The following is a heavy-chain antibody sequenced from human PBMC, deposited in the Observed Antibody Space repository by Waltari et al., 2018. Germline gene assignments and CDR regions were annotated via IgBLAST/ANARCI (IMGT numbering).Heavy chain of an antibody. D-gene: IGHD2-8*01. J-gene: IGHJ3*02. Sequence: EVQLVQSGAEVKKPGATVKISCKASGYTFTDYYMHWVQQAPGKGLEWMGRVDPEDGETIYAEKFQGRVTITADTSTDTAYMELRSLRSDDTAVYYCARLTGDAFDIWGQGTMVTVSS. CDR2: VDPEDGET. V-gene: IGHV1-69-2*01. CDR3: ARLTGDAFDI. CDR1: GYTFTDYY.